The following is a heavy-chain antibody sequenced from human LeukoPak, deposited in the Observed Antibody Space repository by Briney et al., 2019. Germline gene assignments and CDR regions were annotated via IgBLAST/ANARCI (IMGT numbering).Heavy chain of an antibody. CDR1: GYTFTSYY. D-gene: IGHD6-13*01. V-gene: IGHV1-46*01. CDR2: INPSGGST. J-gene: IGHJ5*02. Sequence: ASVKVSCKASGYTFTSYYMHWVRQAPGQGLEWMGIINPSGGSTSYAQKFQGRVTMTRDTSTSTVYMELSSLRSEDTAVYYCARGLGGPQQPVDRFDPWGQGTLVTVSS. CDR3: ARGLGGPQQPVDRFDP.